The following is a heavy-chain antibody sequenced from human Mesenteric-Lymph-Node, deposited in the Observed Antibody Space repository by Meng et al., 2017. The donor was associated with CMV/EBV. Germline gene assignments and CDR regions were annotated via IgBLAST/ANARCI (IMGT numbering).Heavy chain of an antibody. CDR1: GYTFTSYG. V-gene: IGHV1-46*01. J-gene: IGHJ4*02. Sequence: SGYTFTSYGISWVRQAPGQGLEWMGRINPSGGSTSYVQKFQGRVTMTRDTSTSTVYMELSSLRSEDTAVYYCARDPPKAVAASADDYWGQGTLVTVSS. D-gene: IGHD6-13*01. CDR2: INPSGGST. CDR3: ARDPPKAVAASADDY.